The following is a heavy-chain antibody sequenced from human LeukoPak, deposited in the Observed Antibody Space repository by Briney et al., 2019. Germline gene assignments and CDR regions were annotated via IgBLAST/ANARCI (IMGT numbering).Heavy chain of an antibody. J-gene: IGHJ4*02. Sequence: GGSLRLSCAASGFTFSSYSMNWVRQAPGKGLERVSYISSSSSTIYYADSVKGRFTISRDNAKNSLYLQMNSLRAEDTAVYYCARDLIPSLVRGNGVDYWGQGTLVTVSS. CDR2: ISSSSSTI. CDR1: GFTFSSYS. D-gene: IGHD3-10*01. CDR3: ARDLIPSLVRGNGVDY. V-gene: IGHV3-48*01.